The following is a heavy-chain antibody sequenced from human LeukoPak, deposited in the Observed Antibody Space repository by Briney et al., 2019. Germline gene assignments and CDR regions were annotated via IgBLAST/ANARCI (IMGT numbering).Heavy chain of an antibody. D-gene: IGHD3-9*01. Sequence: GGSLRLSCAASGFTFSRHAMEWVRQAPGKGLEWVAVISYDGSDKYYADSVKGRFTISRDNSKNTLYLQMNSLRTEDTAVYYCARARQNPYFEERRRGNWFDPWGQGTLVTVSS. J-gene: IGHJ5*02. CDR1: GFTFSRHA. CDR3: ARARQNPYFEERRRGNWFDP. CDR2: ISYDGSDK. V-gene: IGHV3-30*04.